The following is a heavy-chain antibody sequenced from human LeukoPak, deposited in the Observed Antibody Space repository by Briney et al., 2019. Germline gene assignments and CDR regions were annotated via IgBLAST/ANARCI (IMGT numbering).Heavy chain of an antibody. V-gene: IGHV5-10-1*01. CDR3: ARHPSSGCTLGY. CDR2: IDPSDSYT. CDR1: GNSFTSYW. J-gene: IGHJ4*02. Sequence: GESLKISCKGSGNSFTSYWISWVRQMPGKGLEWMGRIDPSDSYTNYSPSFQGHVTISAVKSINTAYLQWSSLKASDTAMYYCARHPSSGCTLGYWGQGTLVTVSS. D-gene: IGHD6-19*01.